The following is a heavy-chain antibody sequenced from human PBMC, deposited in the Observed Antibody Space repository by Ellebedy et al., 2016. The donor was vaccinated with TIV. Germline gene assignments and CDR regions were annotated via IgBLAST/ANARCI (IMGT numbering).Heavy chain of an antibody. D-gene: IGHD3-16*01. Sequence: GESLKISXAASGFTFSRYDMHWVRQSTRKGLEWVASIDNAGDTYYPGSVKSRFTISRENAKNSLYLQMNSLRVGDTAVYYCTRFEIISGGGYGMDVWGQGTTVTVSS. CDR1: GFTFSRYD. CDR3: TRFEIISGGGYGMDV. V-gene: IGHV3-13*01. J-gene: IGHJ6*02. CDR2: IDNAGDT.